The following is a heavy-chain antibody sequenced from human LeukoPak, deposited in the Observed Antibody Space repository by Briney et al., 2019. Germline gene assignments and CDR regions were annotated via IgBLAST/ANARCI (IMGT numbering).Heavy chain of an antibody. CDR3: VRSSGSYYY. J-gene: IGHJ4*02. Sequence: PSETLSLTCAVYGGSFSGYYWSWIRQPPGKGLEWIGEINHSGSTNYNPSLKSRVTISVDTSKNQFSLKLSSVTAADTAVYYCVRSSGSYYYWGQGTLVTVSS. V-gene: IGHV4-34*01. CDR2: INHSGST. CDR1: GGSFSGYY. D-gene: IGHD1-26*01.